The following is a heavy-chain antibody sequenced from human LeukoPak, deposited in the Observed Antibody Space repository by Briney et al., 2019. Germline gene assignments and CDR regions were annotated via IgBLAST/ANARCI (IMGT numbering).Heavy chain of an antibody. D-gene: IGHD4-17*01. CDR1: GYSISSGYY. CDR3: ARGVDYGDYYFDY. CDR2: IYHSGST. Sequence: SETLSLTCTVSGYSISSGYYWGWIRQPPGKGLEWIGSIYHSGSTYYNPSLKSRVTISVDTSKNQFSLKLSSVTAADTAVYYCARGVDYGDYYFDYWGQGTLVTVSS. V-gene: IGHV4-38-2*02. J-gene: IGHJ4*02.